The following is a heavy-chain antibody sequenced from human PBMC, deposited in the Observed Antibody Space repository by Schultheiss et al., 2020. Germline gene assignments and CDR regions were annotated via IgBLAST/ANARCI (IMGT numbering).Heavy chain of an antibody. Sequence: SQTLSLTCAVYGGSFSGYYWSWIRQPPGKGLEWIGEINHSGSTNYNPSLKSRVTISVDTSKNQFSLKLSSVTAADTAVYYCARRDFWSGDDAFDIWGQGTMVTVSS. J-gene: IGHJ3*02. D-gene: IGHD3-3*01. CDR3: ARRDFWSGDDAFDI. CDR2: INHSGST. CDR1: GGSFSGYY. V-gene: IGHV4-34*01.